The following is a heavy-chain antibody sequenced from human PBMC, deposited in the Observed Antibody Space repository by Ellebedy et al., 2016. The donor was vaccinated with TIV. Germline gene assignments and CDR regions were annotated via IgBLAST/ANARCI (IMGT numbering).Heavy chain of an antibody. CDR3: ARGDIVVVPAARFDY. V-gene: IGHV3-30-3*01. D-gene: IGHD2-2*01. CDR2: ISYDGSNK. CDR1: GFTFSSYA. Sequence: GGSLRLXXAASGFTFSSYAMHWVRQAPGKGLEWVAVISYDGSNKYYADSVKGRFTISRDNSKNTLYLQMNSLRAEDTAVYYCARGDIVVVPAARFDYWGQGTLVTVSS. J-gene: IGHJ4*02.